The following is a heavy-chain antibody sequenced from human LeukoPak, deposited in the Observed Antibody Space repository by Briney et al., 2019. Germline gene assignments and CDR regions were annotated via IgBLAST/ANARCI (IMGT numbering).Heavy chain of an antibody. D-gene: IGHD2-2*01. CDR1: GFTFSSYG. Sequence: GGSLRLSCAASGFTFSSYGMYWVRQAPGKGLEWVAFIRYDGSDKYYADSVKGRFTISRDNSKNTLYLQMNSLRTEDTAVYYCAKDHRYIVVVPAAHRFDPWGQGTLVTVSS. J-gene: IGHJ5*02. CDR3: AKDHRYIVVVPAAHRFDP. V-gene: IGHV3-30*02. CDR2: IRYDGSDK.